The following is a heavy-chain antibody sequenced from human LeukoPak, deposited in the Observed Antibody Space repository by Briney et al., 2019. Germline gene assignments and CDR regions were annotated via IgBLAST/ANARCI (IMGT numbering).Heavy chain of an antibody. CDR3: AREYSSSSGRAFDI. J-gene: IGHJ3*02. D-gene: IGHD6-6*01. CDR2: ISSSSSTI. V-gene: IGHV3-48*02. Sequence: PGGSLRLSCAASGFTLSTYTMNWVRQAPGKGLQWFSYISSSSSTIYYADSVKGRFTISRDNAKNSLYLQMNSLRDEDTAVYYCAREYSSSSGRAFDIWGQGTMVTVFS. CDR1: GFTLSTYT.